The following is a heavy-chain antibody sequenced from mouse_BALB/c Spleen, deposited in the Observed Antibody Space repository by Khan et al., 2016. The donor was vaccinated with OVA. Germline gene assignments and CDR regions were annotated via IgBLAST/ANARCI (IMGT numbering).Heavy chain of an antibody. J-gene: IGHJ1*01. V-gene: IGHV1-26*01. CDR3: TRGHFDV. Sequence: EVELVESGPELVKPGASVKMSCKASGYTFTDYYMKWLKQSHGKSLEWIGDINPNNGDTFYNQKFKDKATLTVDKSSSTAYMQLNSLTSEDSAVFYCTRGHFDVWGAWTTVTVSS. CDR1: GYTFTDYY. CDR2: INPNNGDT.